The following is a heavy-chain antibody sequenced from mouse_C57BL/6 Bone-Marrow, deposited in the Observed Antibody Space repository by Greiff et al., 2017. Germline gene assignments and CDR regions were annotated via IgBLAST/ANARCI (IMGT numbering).Heavy chain of an antibody. CDR3: AHGNYFYRYFAV. CDR2: LDPNSGGT. CDR1: GYTFTSYW. D-gene: IGHD2-1*01. V-gene: IGHV1-72*01. J-gene: IGHJ1*03. Sequence: QVHVKQPGAELVKPGASVKLSCKASGYTFTSYWMHWVTPRPGRGLEWIGRLDPNSGGTKYTEQFKSKATLTVDKPSSTAYMQLSRLTSEDSAVYYCAHGNYFYRYFAVWGRGTTVTGSS.